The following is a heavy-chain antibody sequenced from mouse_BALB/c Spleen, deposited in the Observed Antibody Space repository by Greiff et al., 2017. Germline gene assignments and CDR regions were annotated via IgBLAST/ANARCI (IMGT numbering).Heavy chain of an antibody. Sequence: ESGPGLVKPSQSLSLTCSVTGYSITSGYYWNWIRQFPGNKLEWMGYISYDGSNNYNPSLKNRISITRDTSKNQFFLKLNSVTTEDTATYYCASELGRFAYWGQGTLVTVSA. CDR1: GYSITSGYY. J-gene: IGHJ3*01. CDR3: ASELGRFAY. D-gene: IGHD4-1*01. V-gene: IGHV3-6*02. CDR2: ISYDGSN.